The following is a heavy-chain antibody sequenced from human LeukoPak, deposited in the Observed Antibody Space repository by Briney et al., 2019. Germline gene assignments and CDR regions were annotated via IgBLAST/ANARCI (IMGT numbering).Heavy chain of an antibody. CDR3: ARGFIVATSPAYYYGMDV. Sequence: SETLSLTCAVYGGSFSGYYWSWIRQPPGKGLEWIGEINHSGSTNYNPSLKSRVTISVDTSKNQFSLKLSSVTAADTAVYYCARGFIVATSPAYYYGMDVWGQGTTVTVSS. V-gene: IGHV4-34*01. J-gene: IGHJ6*02. D-gene: IGHD5-12*01. CDR2: INHSGST. CDR1: GGSFSGYY.